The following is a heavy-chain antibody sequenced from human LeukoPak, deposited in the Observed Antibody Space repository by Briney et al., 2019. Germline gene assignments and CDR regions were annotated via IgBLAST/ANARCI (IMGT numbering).Heavy chain of an antibody. CDR2: IHYSGST. CDR3: AREDCSSTSCAFDY. D-gene: IGHD2-2*01. J-gene: IGHJ4*02. CDR1: GGSISSYY. V-gene: IGHV4-59*01. Sequence: SETLSLTCTVSGGSISSYYWSWIRQSPGKGLEWIGYIHYSGSTNYNPSLRSRVTMSVDTSKNQFSLKLSSVTAADTAVYYCAREDCSSTSCAFDYWGQGTLVTVSS.